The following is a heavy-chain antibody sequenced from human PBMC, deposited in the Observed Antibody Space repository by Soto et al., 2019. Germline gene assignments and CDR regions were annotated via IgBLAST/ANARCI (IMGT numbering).Heavy chain of an antibody. V-gene: IGHV1-18*01. Sequence: ASVKVSCKASGYSFTRYGISWVRQAPGQGLEWMGWISAYNGNTNYAQKLQGRVTMTTDTATSTAYMELRSLRSDDTAVYYCARELRRTTVTTLGYWGQGTLVTVSS. CDR1: GYSFTRYG. J-gene: IGHJ4*02. D-gene: IGHD4-17*01. CDR2: ISAYNGNT. CDR3: ARELRRTTVTTLGY.